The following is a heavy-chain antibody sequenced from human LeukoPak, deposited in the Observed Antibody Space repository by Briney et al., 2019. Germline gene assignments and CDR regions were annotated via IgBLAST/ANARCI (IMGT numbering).Heavy chain of an antibody. CDR3: ARVGGFIRSFDY. Sequence: PSETLSLTCTVSGYSISSGYYWGWIRQPPGKGLEWIGSIYHSGSTYYNPSLKSRVTISVDTSKNQFSLKLSSVTAADTAVYYCARVGGFIRSFDYWGQGTLVTVSS. J-gene: IGHJ4*02. CDR2: IYHSGST. V-gene: IGHV4-38-2*02. D-gene: IGHD3-3*01. CDR1: GYSISSGYY.